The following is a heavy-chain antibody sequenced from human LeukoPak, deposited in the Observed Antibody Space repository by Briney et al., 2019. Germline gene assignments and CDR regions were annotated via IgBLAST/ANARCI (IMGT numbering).Heavy chain of an antibody. CDR1: GFTLSPYL. CDR3: ARGIEELLYLYY. D-gene: IGHD3-10*01. CDR2: MNRDGSEK. V-gene: IGHV3-7*04. Sequence: PGGSLRLSFAASGFTLSPYLKTWVRQAPGKGLEYVATMNRDGSEKYYVGSVKGRFTISRDNSKNSLYLQMDSLRAEDTAVYYCARGIEELLYLYYWGEGAMVTVAS. J-gene: IGHJ4*02.